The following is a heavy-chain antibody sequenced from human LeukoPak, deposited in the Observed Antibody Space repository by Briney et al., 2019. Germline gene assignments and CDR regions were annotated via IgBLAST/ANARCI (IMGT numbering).Heavy chain of an antibody. Sequence: GGSLRLSCSGSGFIGGSEYMTWVRQAPGKGLEYVSVIYKGGTPEYADSVRGRFTISRDNSKNTLYLQMDSLRADDTAVYYCARGMNWNDLSLDSWGQGTLVTVS. CDR2: IYKGGTP. CDR3: ARGMNWNDLSLDS. V-gene: IGHV3-53*01. CDR1: GFIGGSEY. D-gene: IGHD1-1*01. J-gene: IGHJ4*02.